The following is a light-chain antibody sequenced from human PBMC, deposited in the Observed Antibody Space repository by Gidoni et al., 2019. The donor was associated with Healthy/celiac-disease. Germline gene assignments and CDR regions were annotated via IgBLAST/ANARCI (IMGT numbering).Light chain of an antibody. Sequence: DIQMTLSPSSLSASVGDSFTITCRASQSISSYLNWYQQKPVKAPKLLIYAASSLQGGVPSRFSGSGSVTYCTLTSSSLQPEDFATYYCQQSYSTPYTFGQGTKLEIK. V-gene: IGKV1-39*01. CDR1: QSISSY. CDR2: AAS. J-gene: IGKJ2*01. CDR3: QQSYSTPYT.